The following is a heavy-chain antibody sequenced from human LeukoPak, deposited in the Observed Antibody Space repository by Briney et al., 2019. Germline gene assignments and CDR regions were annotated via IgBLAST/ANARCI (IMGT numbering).Heavy chain of an antibody. V-gene: IGHV1-69*05. CDR2: IIPIFGTA. D-gene: IGHD3-10*01. CDR1: GGTFSSYA. CDR3: ASRTDYYGSGSPLDY. J-gene: IGHJ4*02. Sequence: SVKVSCKASGGTFSSYAISWVRLAPGQGLEWMGRIIPIFGTANYAQKFQGRVTITTDESTSTAYTELSSLRSEDTAVYYCASRTDYYGSGSPLDYWGQGTLVTVSS.